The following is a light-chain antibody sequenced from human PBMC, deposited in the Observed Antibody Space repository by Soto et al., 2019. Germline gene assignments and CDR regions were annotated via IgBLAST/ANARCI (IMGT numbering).Light chain of an antibody. V-gene: IGLV2-14*03. CDR2: AVS. Sequence: LTQPASVSGSPGQSITISCSGTSIDIGSYDHVAWYQQFPGKSPKLIIYAVSDRPSGVSDRFSGSKSGISASLTISGLQTEDEADYYCISYTDRQSYLFXTGTKGTVL. CDR3: ISYTDRQSYL. CDR1: SIDIGSYDH. J-gene: IGLJ1*01.